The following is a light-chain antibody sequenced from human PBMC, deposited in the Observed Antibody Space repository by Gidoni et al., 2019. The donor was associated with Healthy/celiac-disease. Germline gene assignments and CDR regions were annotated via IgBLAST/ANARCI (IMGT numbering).Light chain of an antibody. J-gene: IGKJ2*04. V-gene: IGKV1-39*01. Sequence: DFQMPHSPSSLSASVGDRVTITCRASQSISSYLNWYQQKPGKAPKLLIYAASSLQSGVPSRFSGSGSGTDFTLTISSLQPEDFATYYCQQSYRTPPSSFGQGTKLEIK. CDR3: QQSYRTPPSS. CDR2: AAS. CDR1: QSISSY.